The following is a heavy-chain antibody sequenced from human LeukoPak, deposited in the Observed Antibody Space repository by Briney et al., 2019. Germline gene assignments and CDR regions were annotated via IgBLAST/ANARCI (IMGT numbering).Heavy chain of an antibody. Sequence: GGSLRLSCAASGFTFSSYSMNWVRQAPGKGLEWVSSISSSSSYIYYADSVKGRFTISRDNAKNSLYLQMNSLRAEDTAVYYCARDHRVSYYDSSGYFDYWGQGTLVTVSS. V-gene: IGHV3-21*04. J-gene: IGHJ4*02. CDR2: ISSSSSYI. CDR1: GFTFSSYS. CDR3: ARDHRVSYYDSSGYFDY. D-gene: IGHD3-22*01.